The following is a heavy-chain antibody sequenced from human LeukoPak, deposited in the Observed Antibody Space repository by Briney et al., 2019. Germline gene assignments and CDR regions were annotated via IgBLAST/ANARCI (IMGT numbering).Heavy chain of an antibody. V-gene: IGHV3-20*04. J-gene: IGHJ6*02. CDR2: INWNGGST. CDR3: AREMGFGETYAAGMDV. Sequence: GGSLRLSCAASGFTFDDYGMSWVRQAPGKGLEWVSGINWNGGSTGYADSVKGRFTISGDNAKNSLYLQMNSLRAEDTAVYYCAREMGFGETYAAGMDVWGQGTTVTVSS. D-gene: IGHD3-10*01. CDR1: GFTFDDYG.